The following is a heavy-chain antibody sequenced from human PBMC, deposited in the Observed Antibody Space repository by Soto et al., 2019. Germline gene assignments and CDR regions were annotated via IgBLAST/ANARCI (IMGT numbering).Heavy chain of an antibody. CDR2: INAHSGGT. D-gene: IGHD6-6*01. CDR1: GFTFTGYY. V-gene: IGHV1-2*02. J-gene: IGHJ5*02. Sequence: ASVKVSCKASGFTFTGYYIHWLRQAPGQGLEWMGWINAHSGGTEYAQKFQGRVTLTRDTSIATAYLTLTSLTSDDTALYYCAKDLTRQLAYWLDPWGQGTQVTVSS. CDR3: AKDLTRQLAYWLDP.